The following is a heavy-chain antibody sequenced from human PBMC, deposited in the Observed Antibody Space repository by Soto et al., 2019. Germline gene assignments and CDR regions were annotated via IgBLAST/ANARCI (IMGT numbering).Heavy chain of an antibody. CDR1: GGTFSSYT. CDR2: IIPILGIA. V-gene: IGHV1-69*04. J-gene: IGHJ6*03. D-gene: IGHD1-1*01. Sequence: ASVKVSCKASGGTFSSYTISWVRQATGQGLEWMGRIIPILGIANYAQKFQGRVTITADKSTSTAYMELSSLRSEDTAVYYCARDHPTRISGTPGDYYYMDVWGKGTTVTVSS. CDR3: ARDHPTRISGTPGDYYYMDV.